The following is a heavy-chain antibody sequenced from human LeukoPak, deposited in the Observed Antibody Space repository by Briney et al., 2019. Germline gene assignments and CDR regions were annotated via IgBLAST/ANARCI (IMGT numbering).Heavy chain of an antibody. Sequence: GGSLRLSCAASGFTFSSYSMNWVRQAPGKGLEWVSVIYSGGSTYYADSVKGRFTISRDNSKNTLYLQMNSLRAEDTAVYYCARATVTEDYYGMDVWGQGTTVTVSS. CDR2: IYSGGST. J-gene: IGHJ6*02. CDR1: GFTFSSYS. CDR3: ARATVTEDYYGMDV. D-gene: IGHD4-11*01. V-gene: IGHV3-66*01.